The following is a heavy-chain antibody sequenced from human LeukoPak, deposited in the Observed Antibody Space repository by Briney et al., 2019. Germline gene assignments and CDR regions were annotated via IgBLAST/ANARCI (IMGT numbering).Heavy chain of an antibody. Sequence: SETLSLTCTVSGGSIRSSSYYWGWIRQPPGKGLAWIGTIYYSGRTHYSPSLKSRVTISIDTSKNQFSLNLRTVTAADTAVYYCARHDASTSMSIFDSWGQGTLVTVSS. D-gene: IGHD5-18*01. CDR1: GGSIRSSSYY. J-gene: IGHJ4*02. V-gene: IGHV4-39*01. CDR3: ARHDASTSMSIFDS. CDR2: IYYSGRT.